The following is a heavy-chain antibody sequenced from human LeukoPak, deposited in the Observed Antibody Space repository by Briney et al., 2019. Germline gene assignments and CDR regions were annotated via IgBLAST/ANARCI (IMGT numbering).Heavy chain of an antibody. CDR1: GGTFSSYA. CDR3: ARDQEGFDY. CDR2: IYPRDGST. V-gene: IGHV1-46*01. J-gene: IGHJ4*02. Sequence: GASVKVSCKVSGGTFSSYAISWVRQAPGQGLEWMGMIYPRDGSTSYAQKFQGRVTVTRDTSTSTVHMELSGLRSEDTAVYYCARDQEGFDYWGQGTLVTVSS.